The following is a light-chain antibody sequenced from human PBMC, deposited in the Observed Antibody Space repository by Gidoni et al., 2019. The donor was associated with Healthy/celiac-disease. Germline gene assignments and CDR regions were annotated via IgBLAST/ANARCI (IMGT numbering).Light chain of an antibody. CDR2: GAS. J-gene: IGKJ1*01. CDR1: QSVSSN. CDR3: QQYNNGGT. V-gene: IGKV3-15*01. Sequence: EIVMTQSPATLSVSPGERATLTCRASQSVSSNLAWYQQKPGQAPRLLVYGASTRATGIPARCSGSGSGTEFTLTISSLQSEDFAVYYCQQYNNGGTFXXXTKVEIK.